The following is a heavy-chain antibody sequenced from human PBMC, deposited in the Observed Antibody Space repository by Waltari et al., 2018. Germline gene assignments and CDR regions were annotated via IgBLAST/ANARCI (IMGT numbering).Heavy chain of an antibody. J-gene: IGHJ4*02. CDR1: GFTFSSYS. V-gene: IGHV3-21*01. D-gene: IGHD4-17*01. CDR2: ISSSSSYI. Sequence: EVQLVESGGGLVKPGGSLRLSCAASGFTFSSYSMNWFRQAPGKGLEWVSSISSSSSYIYYADSVKGRFTISRDNAKNSLYLQMNSLRAEDTAVYYCARAQTTVTSGFDYWGQGTLVTVSS. CDR3: ARAQTTVTSGFDY.